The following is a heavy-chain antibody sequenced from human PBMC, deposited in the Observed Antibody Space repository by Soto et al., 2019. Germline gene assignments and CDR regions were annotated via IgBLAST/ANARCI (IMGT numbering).Heavy chain of an antibody. J-gene: IGHJ6*02. CDR3: ARYSPPTVTTYYYYYGMDV. CDR2: INAGNGNT. V-gene: IGHV1-3*01. D-gene: IGHD4-17*01. CDR1: GYTFTSYA. Sequence: ASVKVSCKASGYTFTSYAMHWVRQAPGQRLEWMGWINAGNGNTKYSQKFQGRVTITRDTSASTAYMELSSLRSEDTAVYYCARYSPPTVTTYYYYYGMDVWGQRTLVTGSS.